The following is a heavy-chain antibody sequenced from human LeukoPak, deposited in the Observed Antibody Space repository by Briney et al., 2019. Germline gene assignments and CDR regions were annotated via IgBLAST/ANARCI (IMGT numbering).Heavy chain of an antibody. D-gene: IGHD3-10*01. CDR2: IYNTGGT. V-gene: IGHV4-59*12. J-gene: IGHJ4*02. CDR3: ARVGEWTALVY. CDR1: GGSISGNY. Sequence: SETLSLTCTVSGGSISGNYWSWIRQAPGKGLEWSRNIYNTGGTYYNPSLMSRATLSVHTSKNQFSLKLTSVTAADTAIYYCARVGEWTALVYWGQGTLVTVSS.